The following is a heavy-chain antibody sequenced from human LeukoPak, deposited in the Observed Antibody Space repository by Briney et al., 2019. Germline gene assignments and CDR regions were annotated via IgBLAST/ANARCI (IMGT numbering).Heavy chain of an antibody. Sequence: GGSLRLSCAASGFTFSSYAMSWVRQAPGKGLEWVSAISGSGGSTYYADSVKGRFTISRDNSKNTLYLQMNSLRAEDTAVYYCAKVRVEMATIENLTLYFDYWGQGTLVTVSS. CDR1: GFTFSSYA. CDR3: AKVRVEMATIENLTLYFDY. V-gene: IGHV3-23*01. J-gene: IGHJ4*02. CDR2: ISGSGGST. D-gene: IGHD5-24*01.